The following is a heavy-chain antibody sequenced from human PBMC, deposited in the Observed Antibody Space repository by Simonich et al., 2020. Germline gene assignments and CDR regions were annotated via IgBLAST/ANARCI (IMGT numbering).Heavy chain of an antibody. CDR1: GFTFSSYA. Sequence: QVQLVESGGGVVQPGRSLRLSCAASGFTFSSYAMHWVRQAPGKGLEWVACISYDGSNKYYADSVKGRFTISRDNSKNTLYLQMNSLRAEDTAVYYCAREGLLLDAFDIWGQGTMVTVSS. V-gene: IGHV3-30*07. CDR2: ISYDGSNK. J-gene: IGHJ3*02. CDR3: AREGLLLDAFDI. D-gene: IGHD2-15*01.